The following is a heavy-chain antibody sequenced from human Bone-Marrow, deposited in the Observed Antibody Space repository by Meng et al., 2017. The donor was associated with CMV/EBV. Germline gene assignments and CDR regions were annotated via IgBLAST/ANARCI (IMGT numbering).Heavy chain of an antibody. Sequence: QVQPEGWGPGVVKPSETPSLPCTVSGGSICIYYGRWIRQPAGKGLEWIGRIYTSGSTNYNPSLKSRVTMSVDTSKNQFSLKLSSVTAADTAVYYCASELGGGDYAYWGQGTLVTVSS. J-gene: IGHJ4*02. V-gene: IGHV4-4*07. D-gene: IGHD4-17*01. CDR1: GGSICIYY. CDR2: IYTSGST. CDR3: ASELGGGDYAY.